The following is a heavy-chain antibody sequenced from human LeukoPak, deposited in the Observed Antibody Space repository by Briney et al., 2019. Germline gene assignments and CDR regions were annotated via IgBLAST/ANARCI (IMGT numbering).Heavy chain of an antibody. CDR1: RFTINGNY. J-gene: IGHJ5*02. CDR3: ARGMTTELPFDP. CDR2: IYSGGST. Sequence: GGSLRLSCSASRFTINGNYMSWVRQAPGKGLEWVSVIYSGGSTYYADSVKGRFTISRDKSKNTLYLQMNSLRAEDTAVYYCARGMTTELPFDPWGQGTLVTVSS. V-gene: IGHV3-66*01. D-gene: IGHD4-11*01.